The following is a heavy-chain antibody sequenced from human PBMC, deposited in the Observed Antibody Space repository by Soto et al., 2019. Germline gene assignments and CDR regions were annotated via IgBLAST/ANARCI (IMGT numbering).Heavy chain of an antibody. V-gene: IGHV3-30*18. Sequence: GGSLRLSCAASGFTFSSYGMHWVRQAPGKGLEWVAVISYFGGNKYYADSVKGRFTISRDNSKNTLYLQINSLRAEDTAVYYCAKALGGIVVGVAAREADDAFDIWGQGTMVTVSS. CDR3: AKALGGIVVGVAAREADDAFDI. CDR2: ISYFGGNK. CDR1: GFTFSSYG. D-gene: IGHD2-15*01. J-gene: IGHJ3*02.